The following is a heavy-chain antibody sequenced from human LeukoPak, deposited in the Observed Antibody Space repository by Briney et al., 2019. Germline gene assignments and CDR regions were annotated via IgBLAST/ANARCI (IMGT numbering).Heavy chain of an antibody. CDR1: GFTFSSYW. D-gene: IGHD1-26*01. CDR2: INSDGSST. Sequence: PGGSLRLSCAASGFTFSSYWMHWVRQAPGKGLVWVSRINSDGSSTSYADSVKGRFTISRDNAKNTLYLQMNSLRAEDTAVYYCARDYRKRWELPTLDIRGQGTMVTVSS. V-gene: IGHV3-74*01. CDR3: ARDYRKRWELPTLDI. J-gene: IGHJ3*02.